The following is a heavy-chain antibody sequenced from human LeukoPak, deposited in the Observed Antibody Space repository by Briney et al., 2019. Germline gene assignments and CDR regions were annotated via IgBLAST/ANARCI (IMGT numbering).Heavy chain of an antibody. Sequence: ASVKVSCKASGYTFISYDINWVRQAAGQGPEWMGWMNTKSGNTGYAQKFQGRVTKTRITSRTTAYMELSSLRSEDTAVYYCARGGRRTDYWGQGTLVTVSS. D-gene: IGHD2-15*01. CDR2: MNTKSGNT. CDR3: ARGGRRTDY. V-gene: IGHV1-8*01. CDR1: GYTFISYD. J-gene: IGHJ4*02.